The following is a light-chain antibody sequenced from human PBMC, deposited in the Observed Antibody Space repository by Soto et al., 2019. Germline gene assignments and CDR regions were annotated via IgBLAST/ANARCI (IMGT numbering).Light chain of an antibody. CDR2: STS. V-gene: IGKV3-20*01. J-gene: IGKJ5*01. Sequence: EIVLTQSPGTLSLSLGERGTLSCRASQRFGSSNLAWYQQKPGQAPRLLIYSTSSRATGIPDRFSGSGSGTDFTLTISRLEPEDFAVYFCQQYGSSPVTFGQGTRLEIK. CDR1: QRFGSSN. CDR3: QQYGSSPVT.